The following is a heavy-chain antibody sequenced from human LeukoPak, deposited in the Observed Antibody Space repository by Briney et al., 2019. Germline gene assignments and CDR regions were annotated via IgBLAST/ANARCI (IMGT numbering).Heavy chain of an antibody. CDR1: GGTFSSYA. CDR3: ARASLGYFDWFFDY. CDR2: IIPIFGTA. V-gene: IGHV1-69*06. Sequence: SVKVSCKASGGTFSSYAISWVRQAPGQGLEWMGRIIPIFGTANYAQKFQGRVTITADKSTSTAYMELSSLRSEGTAVYYCARASLGYFDWFFDYWGHGTLVTVSS. J-gene: IGHJ4*01. D-gene: IGHD3-9*01.